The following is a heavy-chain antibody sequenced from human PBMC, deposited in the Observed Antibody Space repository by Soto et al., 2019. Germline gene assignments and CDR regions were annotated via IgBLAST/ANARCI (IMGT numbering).Heavy chain of an antibody. D-gene: IGHD7-27*01. CDR2: IYYSGST. V-gene: IGHV4-39*01. Sequence: SETLSLTYTVSGGSISSSSYYWGWIRQPPGKGLEWIGSIYYSGSTYYNPSLKSRVTISVDTSKNQFSLKLSSVTAADTAVYYCARHEESGDWYFDLWAVATWSPSPQ. CDR3: ARHEESGDWYFDL. CDR1: GGSISSSSYY. J-gene: IGHJ2*01.